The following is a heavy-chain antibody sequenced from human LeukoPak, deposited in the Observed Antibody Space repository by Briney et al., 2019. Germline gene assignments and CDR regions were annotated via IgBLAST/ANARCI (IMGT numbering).Heavy chain of an antibody. D-gene: IGHD3-3*01. CDR2: INPSGGST. J-gene: IGHJ6*02. Sequence: GSSVKVSCKASGGTFSSYAISWVRQAPGQGLERMGIINPSGGSTSYTQKFQGRVTMTRDTSTSTVYMELSSLRSEDTAVYYCAREGFPPKISDFWSGLGPYYYYGMDVWGQGTTVTVSS. CDR3: AREGFPPKISDFWSGLGPYYYYGMDV. CDR1: GGTFSSYA. V-gene: IGHV1-46*01.